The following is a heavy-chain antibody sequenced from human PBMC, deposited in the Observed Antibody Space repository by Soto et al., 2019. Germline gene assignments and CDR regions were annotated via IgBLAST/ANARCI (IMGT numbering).Heavy chain of an antibody. J-gene: IGHJ4*02. CDR3: ARDSYNYYGTGSYSDF. V-gene: IGHV3-21*01. Sequence: GVLRLSCETSGFTFRNFGLNWVRQAPGKGLEWVSSITGSGDYIYYADSVKGRFTISRDDAKNTLFLQMNSLRAEDTAVYFCARDSYNYYGTGSYSDFWGQGTLVTVSS. CDR1: GFTFRNFG. D-gene: IGHD3-10*01. CDR2: ITGSGDYI.